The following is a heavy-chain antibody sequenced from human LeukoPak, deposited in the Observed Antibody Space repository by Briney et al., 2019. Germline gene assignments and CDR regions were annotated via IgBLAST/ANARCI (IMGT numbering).Heavy chain of an antibody. CDR3: ARAKGVSTGYRPTDY. CDR1: GFTFSSSG. J-gene: IGHJ4*02. V-gene: IGHV3-33*01. CDR2: IWYDGSNR. Sequence: GGSLRLSCAASGFTFSSSGMHWVRQAPGKGLEWVAVIWYDGSNRYYANPVKGRFTVSRDNSKNTLYLQMNSLRAEDTAVYYCARAKGVSTGYRPTDYWGQGTLVTVSS. D-gene: IGHD3-22*01.